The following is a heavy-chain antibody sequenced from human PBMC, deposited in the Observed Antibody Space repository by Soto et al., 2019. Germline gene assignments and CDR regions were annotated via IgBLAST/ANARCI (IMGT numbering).Heavy chain of an antibody. V-gene: IGHV3-7*04. Sequence: EVQLVESGGGLVQPGGSLRLSCAASGFTFSTYWMTWVRQAPGKGLEWVANIKQDESEKYYVDSVKGRFTISRDNAKNALYLQMNRLRADDTAVYYCARGIAAAGTGGFDYWGQGTLVTVSS. D-gene: IGHD6-13*01. CDR3: ARGIAAAGTGGFDY. CDR1: GFTFSTYW. CDR2: IKQDESEK. J-gene: IGHJ4*02.